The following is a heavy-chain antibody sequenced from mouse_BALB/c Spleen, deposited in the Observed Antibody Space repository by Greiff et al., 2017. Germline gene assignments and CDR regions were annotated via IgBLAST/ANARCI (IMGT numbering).Heavy chain of an antibody. V-gene: IGHV5-17*02. CDR3: ARWAYAMDY. CDR1: GFTFSSFG. J-gene: IGHJ4*01. CDR2: ISSGSSTI. Sequence: EVMLVESGGGLVQPGGSRKLSCAASGFTFSSFGMHWVRQAPEKGLEWVAYISSGSSTIYYADTVKGRFTISRDNPTNTLFLQMTSLRSEDTAMYYCARWAYAMDYWGQGTSVTVSS.